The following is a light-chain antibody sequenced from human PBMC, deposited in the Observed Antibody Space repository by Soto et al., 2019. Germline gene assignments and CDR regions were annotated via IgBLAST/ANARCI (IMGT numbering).Light chain of an antibody. CDR3: QSYDSGLSENVV. CDR2: GNT. V-gene: IGLV1-40*01. Sequence: QSVLTQPPSVSGAPGQRVTISCTGSSSNIGAGYDVHWYQQLPGTAPKLLIYGNTNRPSGVPDRFSGSKSGTSASLAITGLQAEDEADYYCQSYDSGLSENVVFGGGTKLTV. CDR1: SSNIGAGYD. J-gene: IGLJ2*01.